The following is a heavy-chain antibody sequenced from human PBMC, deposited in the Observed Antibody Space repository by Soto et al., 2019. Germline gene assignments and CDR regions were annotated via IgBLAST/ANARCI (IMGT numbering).Heavy chain of an antibody. Sequence: PSETLSLTCAVSGGSISSCTWWSWVRQPPGRGLEWIGEIYHSGSPNYNPSLKSRVTMSVDKSKNLFSLRLSSVTAADSALYYCARRVPAAPNWFDPWGQGTLVTVSS. J-gene: IGHJ5*02. V-gene: IGHV4-4*02. D-gene: IGHD2-2*01. CDR2: IYHSGSP. CDR3: ARRVPAAPNWFDP. CDR1: GGSISSCTW.